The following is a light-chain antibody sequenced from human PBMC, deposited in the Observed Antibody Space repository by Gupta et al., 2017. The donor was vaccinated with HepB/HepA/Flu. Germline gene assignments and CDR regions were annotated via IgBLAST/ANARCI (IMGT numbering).Light chain of an antibody. CDR2: GTS. CDR3: QPTGT. J-gene: IGKJ1*01. CDR1: QSVSSSH. V-gene: IGKV3-20*01. Sequence: EIVLTQSPGTLSLSPGEIATLACRASQSVSSSHLAWHQQQPGQAPRLPIYGTSSRATGIRGRLSGTGSATVFTRPRSGVEAEDAEEHDSQPTGTFGQGTKVEIK.